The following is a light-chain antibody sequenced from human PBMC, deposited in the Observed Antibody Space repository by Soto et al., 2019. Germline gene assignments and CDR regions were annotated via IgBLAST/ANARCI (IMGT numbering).Light chain of an antibody. CDR1: QSISSY. J-gene: IGKJ1*01. Sequence: DIQMTQSPSSLSASVGDRVTITCRASQSISSYLNWYQQKPGKAPKLLIYAASSLQSGVPSRFSGSGSGTDFTLPVSSLQPEDFATYYCQQSSSTPRTFGQGTQVEIK. CDR3: QQSSSTPRT. V-gene: IGKV1-39*01. CDR2: AAS.